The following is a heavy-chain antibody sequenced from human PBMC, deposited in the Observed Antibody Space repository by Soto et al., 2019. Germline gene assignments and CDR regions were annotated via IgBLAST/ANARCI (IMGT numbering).Heavy chain of an antibody. D-gene: IGHD5-18*01. J-gene: IGHJ4*02. CDR1: EFTFSSYW. CDR2: INSDGTST. V-gene: IGHV3-74*01. CDR3: ARDPVGDNYGQDYFDY. Sequence: GGSLRLSCAASEFTFSSYWMHWVRQAPGKGLVWVSRINSDGTSTSYADSVKGRFTISRDNAKNTLYLQMLSLRAEDTAIYYCARDPVGDNYGQDYFDYWGQGTLVTVSS.